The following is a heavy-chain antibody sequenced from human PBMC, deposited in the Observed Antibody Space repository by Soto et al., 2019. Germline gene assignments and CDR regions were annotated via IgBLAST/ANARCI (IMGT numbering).Heavy chain of an antibody. CDR1: GFTFSSYA. V-gene: IGHV3-23*01. J-gene: IGHJ4*02. CDR2: ISGSGGST. Sequence: GGSLRLSCAASGFTFSSYAMSWVRQAPGKGLEWVSTISGSGGSTYYADSVKGRFTISRDNSKNTLYLQMNSLRAEDTAVYYCANGRGKGTFGGVIVLNWGQGTLVTVSS. D-gene: IGHD3-16*02. CDR3: ANGRGKGTFGGVIVLN.